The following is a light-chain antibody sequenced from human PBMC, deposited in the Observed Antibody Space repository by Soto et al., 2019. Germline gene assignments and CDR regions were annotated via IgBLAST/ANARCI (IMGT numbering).Light chain of an antibody. CDR3: VLYLCRGISV. J-gene: IGLJ2*01. Sequence: QTVVTQEASFSVSPGGTVTLTCGLTSGSVSTTNYPSWYQQTPGQAPRTLIYSTNRRSSGVPDRFSGSILGNKAALTIAGDQADDECDYYCVLYLCRGISVFGGGTKLTVL. CDR2: STN. CDR1: SGSVSTTNY. V-gene: IGLV8-61*01.